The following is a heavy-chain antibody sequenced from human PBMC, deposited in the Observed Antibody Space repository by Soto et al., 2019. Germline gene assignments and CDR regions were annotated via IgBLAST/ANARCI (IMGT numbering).Heavy chain of an antibody. CDR3: ARSPGSSTSLAIYYYYYYGMDV. CDR2: IIPIPGTA. D-gene: IGHD2-2*01. V-gene: IGHV1-69*01. CDR1: GGTFSSYA. J-gene: IGHJ6*02. Sequence: QVQLVQSGAEVKKPGSSVKVSCKASGGTFSSYAISWVRQAPGQGLEWMGGIIPIPGTANYAQKFQGRVTITADESTSTAYMELSSLRSEDTAVYYCARSPGSSTSLAIYYYYYYGMDVWGQGTTVTVSS.